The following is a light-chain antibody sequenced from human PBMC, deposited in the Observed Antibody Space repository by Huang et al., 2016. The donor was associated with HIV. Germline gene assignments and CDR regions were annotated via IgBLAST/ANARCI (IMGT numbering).Light chain of an antibody. CDR1: QSVTRNY. Sequence: EIVLTQSPDTLSLSPGERATVCCRASQSVTRNYLDWYQQRPGQAPKLLIYGAATRATVIPDRFSGSGSGTDFTLTISGLAPEDFAVYYCQQFGSSPPYSFGQGTKLEIK. V-gene: IGKV3-20*01. J-gene: IGKJ2*03. CDR2: GAA. CDR3: QQFGSSPPYS.